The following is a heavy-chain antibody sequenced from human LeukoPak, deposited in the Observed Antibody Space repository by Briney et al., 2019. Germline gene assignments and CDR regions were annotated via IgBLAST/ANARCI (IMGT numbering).Heavy chain of an antibody. CDR3: ARDRWLQSQRYFDY. Sequence: GGSLRLSCEASGFTFSSYSMNWVRQAPGKGLEWVSSISTSSSYIYYADSVKGRFTISRDNAKNSLYVQMDSLRAEDTAVYYCARDRWLQSQRYFDYWGQGILVTVSS. D-gene: IGHD5-24*01. V-gene: IGHV3-21*01. J-gene: IGHJ4*02. CDR1: GFTFSSYS. CDR2: ISTSSSYI.